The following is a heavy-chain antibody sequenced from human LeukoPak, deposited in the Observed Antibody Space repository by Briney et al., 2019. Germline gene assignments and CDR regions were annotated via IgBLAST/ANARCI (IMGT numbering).Heavy chain of an antibody. CDR3: ASSKAISGSYSSYYFDY. J-gene: IGHJ4*02. D-gene: IGHD3-10*01. CDR2: IGSSGSTV. V-gene: IGHV3-48*03. Sequence: PGGSLRLSCAASGFTFSAYEMNWVRQAPGKGLEWVSYIGSSGSTVYYADSVKGRFTISRDNAKNSLYLQMNSLRAEDTAVYYCASSKAISGSYSSYYFDYWGQGTLVTVSS. CDR1: GFTFSAYE.